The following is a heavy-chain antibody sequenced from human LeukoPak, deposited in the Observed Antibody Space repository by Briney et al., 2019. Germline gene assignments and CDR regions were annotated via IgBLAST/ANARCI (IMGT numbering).Heavy chain of an antibody. Sequence: GGSLRLSCAASGFIFSTYSMNWVRQAPGKGLEWVSSISSSSSHIYYADSVKGRLTISRDNAKNSLYLQIYSLRAQDTAVYYCARDTRFGALYDSSYHGMDVWGNGTTVTVSS. CDR1: GFIFSTYS. CDR3: ARDTRFGALYDSSYHGMDV. CDR2: ISSSSSHI. V-gene: IGHV3-21*01. D-gene: IGHD3-10*01. J-gene: IGHJ6*04.